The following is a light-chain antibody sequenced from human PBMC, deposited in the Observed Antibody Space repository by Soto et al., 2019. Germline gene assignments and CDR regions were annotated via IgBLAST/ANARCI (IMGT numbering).Light chain of an antibody. CDR1: QMVSSN. V-gene: IGKV3-15*01. J-gene: IGKJ1*01. CDR2: GES. Sequence: EIVMTPAPATLSVSPGERATLSCMASQMVSSNLAWYQHTRGQAPSLLIYGESTRATGIPARFSGSASGTEFTLPISSLQSDDFAVSYCQPYTNWPRTFGQGTKGDIK. CDR3: QPYTNWPRT.